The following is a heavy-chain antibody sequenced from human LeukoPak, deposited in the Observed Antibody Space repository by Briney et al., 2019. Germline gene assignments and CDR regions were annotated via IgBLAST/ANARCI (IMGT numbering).Heavy chain of an antibody. V-gene: IGHV1-2*02. J-gene: IGHJ4*02. CDR3: ARDLRSGGVTYGQDS. Sequence: ASVKVSCKAPGYTFSDYFIHWVRQAPGQGLEWMGWIIPKSGATNYAQRFRDGVTVTSDTSTAYMDLSRLTSDDTAVYYCARDLRSGGVTYGQDSWGQGTLVTVSS. D-gene: IGHD5-18*01. CDR1: GYTFSDYF. CDR2: IIPKSGAT.